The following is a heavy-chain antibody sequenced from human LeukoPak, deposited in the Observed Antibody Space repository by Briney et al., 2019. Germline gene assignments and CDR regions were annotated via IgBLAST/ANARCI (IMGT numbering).Heavy chain of an antibody. Sequence: TGGTLRLSCVASGLTFSNFGMSWVRQAPGKGLEWVSSISSSSSYIYYADSVKGRFTISRDNAKNSLYLQMNSLRAEDTAVYYCARTLEYYYYYMDVWGKGTTVTVSS. J-gene: IGHJ6*03. CDR3: ARTLEYYYYYMDV. V-gene: IGHV3-21*01. CDR1: GLTFSNFG. CDR2: ISSSSSYI.